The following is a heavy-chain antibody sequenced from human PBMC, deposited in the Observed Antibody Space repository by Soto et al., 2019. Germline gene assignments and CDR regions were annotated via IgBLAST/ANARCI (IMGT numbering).Heavy chain of an antibody. D-gene: IGHD6-19*01. Sequence: SVKVSCKASGFTFSYSAVQCVLQSVLQRLDWIGWIVVNSGNMNLAQKFQERVSITRDKSTNTAYMELSGLRSEDTALYYCAANPRYSSGWYGASTSYYYAMDVWGQGTTVTVSS. CDR3: AANPRYSSGWYGASTSYYYAMDV. CDR1: GFTFSYSA. V-gene: IGHV1-58*01. CDR2: IVVNSGNM. J-gene: IGHJ6*02.